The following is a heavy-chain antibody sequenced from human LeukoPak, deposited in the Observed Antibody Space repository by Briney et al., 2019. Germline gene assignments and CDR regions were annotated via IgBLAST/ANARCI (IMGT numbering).Heavy chain of an antibody. J-gene: IGHJ4*02. CDR2: IKQDGREK. CDR3: ARSRWYRAVNYFDY. D-gene: IGHD6-13*01. V-gene: IGHV3-7*01. CDR1: GFTFSSHL. Sequence: GGSLRLSCAASGFTFSSHLMSWVPQAPGKGLEGVANIKQDGREKSCADSVKGRFTISRDNAKNSLYLQMKSLRDEDTAVYYCARSRWYRAVNYFDYWGQGTLVTVSS.